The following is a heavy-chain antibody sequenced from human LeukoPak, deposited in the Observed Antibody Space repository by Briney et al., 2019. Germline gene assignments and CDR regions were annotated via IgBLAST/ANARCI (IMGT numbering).Heavy chain of an antibody. CDR1: GGSISSGDYY. V-gene: IGHV4-30-4*08. CDR3: ARAPSDYGDYEMVDY. J-gene: IGHJ4*02. CDR2: IYYSGST. Sequence: PSQTLSLTCTVSGGSISSGDYYWSWIRQPPGKGLEWIVYIYYSGSTYYNPSLKSRVTISVDTSKNQFSLKLSSVTAADTAVYYCARAPSDYGDYEMVDYWGQGTLVTVSS. D-gene: IGHD4-17*01.